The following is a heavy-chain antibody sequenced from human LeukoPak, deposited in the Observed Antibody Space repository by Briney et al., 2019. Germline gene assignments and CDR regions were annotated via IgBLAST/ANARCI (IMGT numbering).Heavy chain of an antibody. V-gene: IGHV4-39*01. CDR3: ASSITIFGVVLRTIYFDY. D-gene: IGHD3-3*01. CDR1: GGSLSSSTYY. CDR2: MYYSGGT. Sequence: PSETLSLTCTVSGGSLSSSTYYWGWIRQPPGKGLEWIASMYYSGGTYYNPSLKSRVTISVDTSKNQFSLNLRSVTAADTAVYYCASSITIFGVVLRTIYFDYWGQGILVTVSS. J-gene: IGHJ4*02.